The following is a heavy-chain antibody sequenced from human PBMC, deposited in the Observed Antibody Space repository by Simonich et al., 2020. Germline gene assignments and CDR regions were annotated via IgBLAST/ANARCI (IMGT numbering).Heavy chain of an antibody. CDR3: ARDLYSGSRLGKNYYYYGMDV. Sequence: QVQLVQSGAEVQKPGSSVKVSCKASGGTFSSYAISWVRQAPGQGLEWMGGIIPIFGTANYAQKFQGRVTITADESTSTAYMERSSLRSEDTAVYYCARDLYSGSRLGKNYYYYGMDVWGQGTTVTVSS. J-gene: IGHJ6*02. CDR1: GGTFSSYA. D-gene: IGHD1-26*01. CDR2: IIPIFGTA. V-gene: IGHV1-69*13.